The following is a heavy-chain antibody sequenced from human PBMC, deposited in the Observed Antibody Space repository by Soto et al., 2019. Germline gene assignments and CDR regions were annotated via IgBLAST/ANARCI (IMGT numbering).Heavy chain of an antibody. D-gene: IGHD4-17*01. V-gene: IGHV1-18*04. J-gene: IGHJ4*02. Sequence: ASVKVSCKIFDYTFSTYGVSWVRQAPGQGLEWMGWISGYNGNTNYAEKFQDRVTITTDTSSTTVYMDLRTLKSDDTAIYFCARADYGDTKIYSFDHWGQGTLVTVSS. CDR3: ARADYGDTKIYSFDH. CDR1: DYTFSTYG. CDR2: ISGYNGNT.